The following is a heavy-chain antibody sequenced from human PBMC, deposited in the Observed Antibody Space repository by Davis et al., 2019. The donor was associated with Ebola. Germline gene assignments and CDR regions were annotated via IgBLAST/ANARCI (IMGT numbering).Heavy chain of an antibody. CDR3: ARVGETGELDY. J-gene: IGHJ4*02. V-gene: IGHV3-33*01. Sequence: GGSLRPSCVASGFTLSSYGMHCVRQAPGKGLEWVAVIWYDGSNKYYADSVKGRFTIYRDNSKNTLDLQMNSLRAEDTAVYYCARVGETGELDYWGQGTLVTVYS. CDR2: IWYDGSNK. CDR1: GFTLSSYG. D-gene: IGHD7-27*01.